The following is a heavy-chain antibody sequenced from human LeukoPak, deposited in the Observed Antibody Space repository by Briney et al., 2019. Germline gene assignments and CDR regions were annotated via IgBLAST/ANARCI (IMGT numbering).Heavy chain of an antibody. CDR2: INPTGGST. V-gene: IGHV1-46*01. CDR3: AREGYCNGSICYSFDY. CDR1: GYTFTFYY. J-gene: IGHJ4*02. Sequence: ASVKVSCKASGYTFTFYYIYWVRQAPGQGLEWMGIINPTGGSTTYAQKFQGRVAMTSDMSTNTLYMELSSLRSEDTAVYFCAREGYCNGSICYSFDYWGQGTLVTVSS. D-gene: IGHD2-15*01.